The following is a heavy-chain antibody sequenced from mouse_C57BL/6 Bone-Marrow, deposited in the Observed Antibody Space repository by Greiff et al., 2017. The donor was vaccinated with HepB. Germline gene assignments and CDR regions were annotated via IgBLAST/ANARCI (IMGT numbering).Heavy chain of an antibody. CDR2: INPSTGGT. D-gene: IGHD1-1*01. J-gene: IGHJ4*01. V-gene: IGHV1-42*01. CDR1: GYSFTGYY. CDR3: ARRTDYDGNYAMDY. Sequence: VQLQQSGPELVKPGASVKISCKASGYSFTGYYMNWVKQSPEKSLEWIGEINPSTGGTTYNQKFKAKATLTVDKSSSTAYMQLKSLTSEDAAVYYCARRTDYDGNYAMDYWGQGTSVTVSS.